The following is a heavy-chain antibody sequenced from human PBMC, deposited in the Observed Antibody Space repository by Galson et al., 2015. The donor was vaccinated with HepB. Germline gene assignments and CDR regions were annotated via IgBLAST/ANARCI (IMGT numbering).Heavy chain of an antibody. J-gene: IGHJ6*02. Sequence: QSGAEVKKPGASVKVSCKASGGTFSSYAISWVRQAPGQGLEWMGRIIPILGIANYAQKFQGRVTITADKSTSTAYMELSSLRSEDTAVYYCATLGIVGATGYYYGMDVWGQGTTVTVSS. CDR3: ATLGIVGATGYYYGMDV. D-gene: IGHD1-26*01. CDR2: IIPILGIA. V-gene: IGHV1-69*04. CDR1: GGTFSSYA.